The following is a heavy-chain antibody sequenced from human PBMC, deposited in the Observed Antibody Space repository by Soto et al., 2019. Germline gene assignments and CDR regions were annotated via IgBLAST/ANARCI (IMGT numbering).Heavy chain of an antibody. CDR1: GGSISSGDYY. CDR3: ARGYYYDSSGLDY. D-gene: IGHD3-22*01. V-gene: IGHV4-30-4*01. Sequence: SETLSLTCTVSGGSISSGDYYWSWIRQPPGKGLEWIGYIYYSGSTYYNPSLKSRVTISVDTSKNQFSLKLSSVTAADTAVYYCARGYYYDSSGLDYWGQGTLVTVSS. J-gene: IGHJ4*02. CDR2: IYYSGST.